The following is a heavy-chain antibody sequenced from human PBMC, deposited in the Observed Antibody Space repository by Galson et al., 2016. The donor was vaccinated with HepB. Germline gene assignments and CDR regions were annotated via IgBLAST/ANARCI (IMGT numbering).Heavy chain of an antibody. CDR1: GGSITSNRW. J-gene: IGHJ4*02. CDR2: IYHSGDT. CDR3: AREFSGYNTH. D-gene: IGHD5-12*01. Sequence: ETLSLTCSVSGGSITSNRWWTWVRQPPGKALEWVGEIYHSGDTNYNPSLKSRVSMSVDKSQNHFSLTLTSVTAADTAVYYCAREFSGYNTHWGQGTLVTVSS. V-gene: IGHV4-4*02.